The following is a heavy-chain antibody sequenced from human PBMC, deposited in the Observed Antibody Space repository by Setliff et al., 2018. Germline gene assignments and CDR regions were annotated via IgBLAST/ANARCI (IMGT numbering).Heavy chain of an antibody. CDR3: ARTGTYRYFDY. J-gene: IGHJ4*02. V-gene: IGHV4-39*07. CDR2: IYYSGDT. Sequence: TSETLSLTCTVSGGSMITNDYFWGWIRQPPGTGLEWIGSIYYSGDTYYNPSLKSRATVSVDTSTSQFSLRLTSVTAADSAVYFCARTGTYRYFDYWGQGTRVTV. D-gene: IGHD1-1*01. CDR1: GGSMITNDYF.